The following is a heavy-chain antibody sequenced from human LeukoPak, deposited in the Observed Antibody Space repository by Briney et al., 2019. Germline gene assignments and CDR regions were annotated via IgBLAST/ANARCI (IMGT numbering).Heavy chain of an antibody. Sequence: GGSLRLSCAASGFTFSNAWMSWVRQAPGQGLEWVGRIKSKTDGGTTDYAAPVKGRFTISRDDSKNTLYLQMNSLKTEDTAVYYCTTEGAIRSKFVVVPAASHDYWGQGTLVTVSS. CDR1: GFTFSNAW. V-gene: IGHV3-15*01. J-gene: IGHJ4*02. CDR2: IKSKTDGGTT. D-gene: IGHD2-2*01. CDR3: TTEGAIRSKFVVVPAASHDY.